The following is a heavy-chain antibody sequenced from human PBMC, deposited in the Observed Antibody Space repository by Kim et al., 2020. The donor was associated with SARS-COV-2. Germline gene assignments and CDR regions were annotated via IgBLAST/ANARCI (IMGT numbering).Heavy chain of an antibody. CDR3: ARGLVGSYRGALDV. D-gene: IGHD3-3*01. CDR2: IYYSGSA. CDR1: GGSINSGDYY. V-gene: IGHV4-31*03. Sequence: SETLSLTCTVSGGSINSGDYYWSWIRQHPGKGLEWIAYIYYSGSAYYNPSLKSRATILVDTSKTQFSLRLSSVTAADTAVYYCARGLVGSYRGALDVWGQGTTVTVSS. J-gene: IGHJ6*02.